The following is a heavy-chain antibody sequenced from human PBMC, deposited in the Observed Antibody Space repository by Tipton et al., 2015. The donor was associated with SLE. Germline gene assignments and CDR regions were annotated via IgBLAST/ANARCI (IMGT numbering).Heavy chain of an antibody. CDR3: ARMEGMITYGGIAGL. Sequence: TLSLTCTVSGGSINSYYWTWVRQPAGKGLEWIGHFHSSGILNYNPSLKSRVTMSGDTSKNQLSLKLNSVTAADTAVYYCARMEGMITYGGIAGLWGQGTVVTVSS. J-gene: IGHJ4*02. D-gene: IGHD3-16*01. CDR1: GGSINSYY. V-gene: IGHV4-4*07. CDR2: FHSSGIL.